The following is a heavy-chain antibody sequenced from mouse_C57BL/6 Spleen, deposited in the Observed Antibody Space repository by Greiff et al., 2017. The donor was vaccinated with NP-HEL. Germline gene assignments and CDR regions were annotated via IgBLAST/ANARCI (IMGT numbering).Heavy chain of an antibody. CDR2: IDPSDSET. Sequence: QVQLQQPGAELVRPGSSVKLSCKASGYTFTSYWMHWVKQRPIQGLEWIGNIDPSDSETHYNQKFKDKATLTVDKSSSTAYMQLSSLTSEDSAVYYCARGDYGSSRYAMDYWGQGTSGTVSS. J-gene: IGHJ4*01. CDR1: GYTFTSYW. V-gene: IGHV1-52*01. CDR3: ARGDYGSSRYAMDY. D-gene: IGHD1-1*01.